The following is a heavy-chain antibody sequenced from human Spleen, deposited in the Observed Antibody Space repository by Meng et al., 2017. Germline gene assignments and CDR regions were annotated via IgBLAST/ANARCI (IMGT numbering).Heavy chain of an antibody. V-gene: IGHV4-34*01. CDR1: GGSFSGYY. Sequence: GSLRLSCAVYGGSFSGYYWSWIRQPPGKGLEWIGEINHSGSTNYNPSLKSRVTISVDTSKNQFSLKLSSVTAADTAVYYCATQRGIAAAGTGGRYYFDYWGQGTLVTVSS. D-gene: IGHD6-13*01. CDR3: ATQRGIAAAGTGGRYYFDY. CDR2: INHSGST. J-gene: IGHJ4*02.